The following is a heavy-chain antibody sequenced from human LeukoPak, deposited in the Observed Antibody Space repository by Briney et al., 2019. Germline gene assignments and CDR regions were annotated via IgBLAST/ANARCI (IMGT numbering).Heavy chain of an antibody. CDR1: GFTFSSYA. J-gene: IGHJ4*02. CDR3: ARTRNRWYYFDY. V-gene: IGHV3-23*01. CDR2: ISASGGST. D-gene: IGHD1-1*01. Sequence: PGGSLRLSCAASGFTFSSYAMSWVRQAPGKGLEWVSAISASGGSTYYADSVKGRFTISRDNAKNSLYLQMNSLRAEDTAVYYCARTRNRWYYFDYWGQGTLVTVSS.